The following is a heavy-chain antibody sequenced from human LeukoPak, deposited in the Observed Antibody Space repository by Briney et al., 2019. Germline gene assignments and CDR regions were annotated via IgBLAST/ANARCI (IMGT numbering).Heavy chain of an antibody. V-gene: IGHV3-30*04. CDR3: AKLAKYFYGSETYYFFEH. D-gene: IGHD3-10*01. CDR2: ISYDGSNK. CDR1: GFTFSSYA. J-gene: IGHJ4*02. Sequence: GGSLRLSCAASGFTFSSYAMHWVRQAPGKGLEWVVVISYDGSNKYYADSVKGRFTISRDNAKNSLYLQMNTLRVEDTAVYYCAKLAKYFYGSETYYFFEHWGQGTPVTASS.